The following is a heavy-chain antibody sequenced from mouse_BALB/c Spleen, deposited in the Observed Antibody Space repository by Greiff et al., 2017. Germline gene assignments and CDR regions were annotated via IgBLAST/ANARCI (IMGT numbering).Heavy chain of an antibody. CDR2: ISSGGST. D-gene: IGHD2-10*02. V-gene: IGHV5-6-5*01. CDR1: GFTFSSYA. CDR3: ARGYGNIDY. Sequence: DVHLVESGGGLVKPGGSLKLSCAASGFTFSSYAMSWVRQTPEKRLEWVASISSGGSTYYPDSVKGRFTISRDNARNILYLQMSSLRSEDTAMYYCARGYGNIDYWGQGTTLTVSS. J-gene: IGHJ2*01.